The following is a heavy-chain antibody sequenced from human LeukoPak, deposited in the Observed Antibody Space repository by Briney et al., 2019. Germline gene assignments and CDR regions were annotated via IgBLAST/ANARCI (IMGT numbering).Heavy chain of an antibody. V-gene: IGHV4-4*07. D-gene: IGHD3-3*01. CDR1: GGSISSYY. Sequence: SETLSLTCTVSGGSISSYYWSWIRQPAGKGLEWIGRIYTSGSTNYNPSLKSRVTMSVDTSKNQFSLKLSSVTAADTAVYYCAREEGIVRPYGDFWSGYYYFDYWGQGTLVTVSS. CDR2: IYTSGST. J-gene: IGHJ4*02. CDR3: AREEGIVRPYGDFWSGYYYFDY.